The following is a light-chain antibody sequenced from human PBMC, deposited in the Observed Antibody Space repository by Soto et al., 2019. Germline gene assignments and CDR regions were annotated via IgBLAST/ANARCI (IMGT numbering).Light chain of an antibody. CDR2: GAS. CDR1: QSVSSN. Sequence: EMVSTQSPATLSLSRGERAALSCICSQSVSSNLAWYQQKPGQAPRLLMYGASTRATDIPARFSGSGSGTEFTLTISSLQSEDFAVYYCQQYHNWPLTFGQGTKVDIK. V-gene: IGKV3-15*01. J-gene: IGKJ1*01. CDR3: QQYHNWPLT.